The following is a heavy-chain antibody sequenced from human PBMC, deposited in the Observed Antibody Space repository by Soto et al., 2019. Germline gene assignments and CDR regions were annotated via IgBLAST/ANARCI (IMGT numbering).Heavy chain of an antibody. D-gene: IGHD2-15*01. CDR1: GFTLSNYW. J-gene: IGHJ4*02. CDR2: IRQDGSDK. V-gene: IGHV3-7*01. CDR3: VRESHSGGSL. Sequence: EVQLVESGGGLVQPGGSLSLSCAASGFTLSNYWMSWVRQFPGKGLQWVANIRQDGSDKNYVGSLEGRFTISRDNAKNSVFLQLSSLRDEDTAVYYCVRESHSGGSLWGQGALVTVSS.